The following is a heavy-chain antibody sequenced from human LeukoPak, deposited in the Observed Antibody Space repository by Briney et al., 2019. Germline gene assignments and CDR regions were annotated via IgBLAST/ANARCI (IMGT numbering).Heavy chain of an antibody. V-gene: IGHV1-2*02. CDR3: ARDIVEDYYDSSGYPGLGY. D-gene: IGHD3-22*01. CDR1: GYTFTGYY. Sequence: ASVKVSCKASGYTFTGYYMHWVRQAPGQGLEWMGWINPNSGGTNYAQKFQGRVTMTRDTSISTAYMELSRLRSDDTAVCYCARDIVEDYYDSSGYPGLGYWGQGTLVTVSS. CDR2: INPNSGGT. J-gene: IGHJ4*02.